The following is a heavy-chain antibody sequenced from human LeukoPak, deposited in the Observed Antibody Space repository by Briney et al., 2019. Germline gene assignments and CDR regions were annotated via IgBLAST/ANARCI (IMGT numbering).Heavy chain of an antibody. CDR1: GFTVSSNY. J-gene: IGHJ4*02. D-gene: IGHD3-22*01. Sequence: GGSLRLSCAASGFTVSSNYMSWVRQAPGKGLEWVSVIYSGGSTYYADSVKGRFTISRDNSKNTLYLQMNGLRVEDTAVYYCARDLVRYYYDSSGYYSGCDYWGQGTLVTVSS. CDR3: ARDLVRYYYDSSGYYSGCDY. V-gene: IGHV3-66*02. CDR2: IYSGGST.